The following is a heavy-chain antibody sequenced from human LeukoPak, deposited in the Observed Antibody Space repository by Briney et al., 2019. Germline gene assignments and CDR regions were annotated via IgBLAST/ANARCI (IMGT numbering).Heavy chain of an antibody. CDR1: GYNFTNHW. V-gene: IGHV5-10-1*01. CDR3: ARGTPETSPFDY. D-gene: IGHD1-1*01. CDR2: IDPSDSYT. Sequence: GESLRISCKASGYNFTNHWISWVRQMPGKGLEWMGRIDPSDSYTNYSPSFQGHVSISADKSISTAYLQWSSLKASDTAMYYCARGTPETSPFDYWGQGTLVTVSS. J-gene: IGHJ4*02.